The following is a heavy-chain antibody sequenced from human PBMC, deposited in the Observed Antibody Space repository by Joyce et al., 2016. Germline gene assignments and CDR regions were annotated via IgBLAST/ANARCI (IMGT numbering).Heavy chain of an antibody. CDR2: INPNRGGA. D-gene: IGHD3-3*01. V-gene: IGHV1-2*02. CDR1: GYTFTGYY. CDR3: ARGGLWSGYDDIDY. Sequence: QVQLVQSGAEVKKPGASVKVSCKTSGYTFTGYYMHWVRQAPGQGLEWMGWINPNRGGANYAQKFQGRVTMTRDTSISTAYLELSRLRSDDTAVYYCARGGLWSGYDDIDYWGQGTLVTVSS. J-gene: IGHJ4*02.